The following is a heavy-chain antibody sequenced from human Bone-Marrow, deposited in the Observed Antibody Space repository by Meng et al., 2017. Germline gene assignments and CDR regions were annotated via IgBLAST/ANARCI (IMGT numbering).Heavy chain of an antibody. D-gene: IGHD2-21*01. V-gene: IGHV4-34*01. Sequence: QVQLQQWGAGLLKPSETLSLTCAVYGGSFSGYDWSWNRQPPGKGLEWLGQINHSGSTNDNPSLKSRVTISIDTSRNQLSLKLSSVTAADTAVYYCRLAYCMGDCVDYWGQGTLVTVSS. CDR1: GGSFSGYD. CDR3: RLAYCMGDCVDY. CDR2: INHSGST. J-gene: IGHJ4*02.